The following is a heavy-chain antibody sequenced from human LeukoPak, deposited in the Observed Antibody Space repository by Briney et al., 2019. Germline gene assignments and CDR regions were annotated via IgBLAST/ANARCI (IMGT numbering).Heavy chain of an antibody. CDR1: GFTFSDYY. J-gene: IGHJ4*02. CDR3: ARDWKPGFASADY. CDR2: ISSSSSTI. Sequence: PGGSLRLSCAASGFTFSDYYMSWIRQAPGKGLEWVSYISSSSSTIYYADSVKGRFTISRDNATNSLYLQMNSLRDEDTAVYYCARDWKPGFASADYWGQGTLVTVSS. D-gene: IGHD1-1*01. V-gene: IGHV3-11*04.